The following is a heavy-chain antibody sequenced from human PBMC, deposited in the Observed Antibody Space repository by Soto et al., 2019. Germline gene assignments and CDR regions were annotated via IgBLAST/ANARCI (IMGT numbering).Heavy chain of an antibody. Sequence: QVQLVQSGAEVKKPGSSVKVSCKASGGTFSSYAISWVRQAPGQGLEWMGGIIPIFGTANYAQKFQGRVTITAEESTRTAYMEMSSLRSEDTAVYYCVRGITGTVSYYYGMDVWGQGTTVTVSS. D-gene: IGHD1-20*01. J-gene: IGHJ6*02. V-gene: IGHV1-69*12. CDR3: VRGITGTVSYYYGMDV. CDR2: IIPIFGTA. CDR1: GGTFSSYA.